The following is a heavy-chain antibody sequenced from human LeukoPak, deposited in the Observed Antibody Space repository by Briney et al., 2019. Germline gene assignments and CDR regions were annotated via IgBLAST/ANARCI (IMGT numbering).Heavy chain of an antibody. V-gene: IGHV3-30*18. CDR3: AKAYSSRDYYYGMDV. CDR1: GFTFSSYG. J-gene: IGHJ6*02. Sequence: PGGSLRLSCAASGFTFSSYGMHWVRQAPGKGLEWVAVISYDGSNKNYADSVKGRFTISRDNSKNTLYLQMNSLRAEDTAVYYCAKAYSSRDYYYGMDVWGQGTTVTVSS. CDR2: ISYDGSNK. D-gene: IGHD6-13*01.